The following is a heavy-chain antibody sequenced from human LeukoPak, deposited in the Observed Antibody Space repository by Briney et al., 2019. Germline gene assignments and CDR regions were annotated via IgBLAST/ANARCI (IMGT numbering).Heavy chain of an antibody. Sequence: PSETLSLTCSVSGGSISRHHWTWIRQAPGKGLEWVGFLHHTGSTDCNPSLKNRVTISGDTSKNQVSLILISVTAADTAVYYCARGVTTHYSLFESDGLFVGPLDSWGQGTLVTVSS. D-gene: IGHD4-17*01. CDR2: LHHTGST. J-gene: IGHJ4*02. CDR1: GGSISRHH. V-gene: IGHV4-59*11. CDR3: ARGVTTHYSLFESDGLFVGPLDS.